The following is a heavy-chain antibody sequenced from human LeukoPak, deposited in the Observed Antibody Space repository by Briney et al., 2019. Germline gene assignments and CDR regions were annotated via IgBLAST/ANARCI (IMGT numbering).Heavy chain of an antibody. J-gene: IGHJ4*02. CDR1: GGSFSGYY. Sequence: SETLSLTCAVYGGSFSGYYWSWIRQPPGKGLEWIGEINHSGSTNYNPSLKSRVTISVDTSRNQFSPKLSSVTAADTAVYYCARPLLVGVRGNFDYWGQGTLVTVSS. D-gene: IGHD3-10*02. CDR2: INHSGST. V-gene: IGHV4-34*01. CDR3: ARPLLVGVRGNFDY.